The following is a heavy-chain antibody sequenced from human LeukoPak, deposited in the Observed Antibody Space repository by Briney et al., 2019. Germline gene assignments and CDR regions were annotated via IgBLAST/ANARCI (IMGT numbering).Heavy chain of an antibody. J-gene: IGHJ4*02. CDR1: RFTFSSYA. V-gene: IGHV3-23*01. CDR2: ISSSDGTT. CDR3: AKAGDYKPLLY. Sequence: GGSLRLSCAASRFTFSSYAMSWVRQAPGKGLEWVSTISSSDGTTYYAGSVKGRFTISRDNSKNTLYLQMNSLRAEDTAVYYCAKAGDYKPLLYRGQGTLVTVSS. D-gene: IGHD4-11*01.